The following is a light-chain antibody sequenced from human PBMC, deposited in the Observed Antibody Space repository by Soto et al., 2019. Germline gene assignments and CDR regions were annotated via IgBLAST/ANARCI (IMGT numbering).Light chain of an antibody. Sequence: QSALTQPPSASGSPGQSVTISCTGTSSDVGGYNYVSWYQQHPGKVPKLIIYEVSKRPSGVPDRFSGSKSGNTASLTVSGLQAEDEADYYCSSFADSSNLVFGGGTKVTV. CDR1: SSDVGGYNY. CDR3: SSFADSSNLV. CDR2: EVS. V-gene: IGLV2-8*01. J-gene: IGLJ2*01.